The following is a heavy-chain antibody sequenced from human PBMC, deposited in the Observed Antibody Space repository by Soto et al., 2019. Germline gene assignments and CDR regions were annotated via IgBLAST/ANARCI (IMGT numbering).Heavy chain of an antibody. V-gene: IGHV3-11*06. Sequence: GGSLRLSCAASGFTFSDYYMSWIRQAPGKGLEWVSYISSSSSYTNYADSVKGRFTISRDNAKNSLYLQMNSLRAEDTAVYYCARVVPVAGYYYFDYWGQGTLVTVSS. CDR2: ISSSSSYT. J-gene: IGHJ4*02. CDR1: GFTFSDYY. CDR3: ARVVPVAGYYYFDY. D-gene: IGHD6-19*01.